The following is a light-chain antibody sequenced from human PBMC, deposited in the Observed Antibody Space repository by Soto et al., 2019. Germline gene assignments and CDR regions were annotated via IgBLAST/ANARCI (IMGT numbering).Light chain of an antibody. V-gene: IGKV3-20*01. CDR2: GAS. CDR1: QSVSSSY. J-gene: IGKJ5*01. Sequence: EIVLTQSPGTLSLSPGERATLSCRASQSVSSSYLAWYQQKPGQAPRLLIYGASSSATGIPDRVSGSGSGTDFTLTISRLEPEDFAVYYCQQYGSSPTFGQGTRLEIK. CDR3: QQYGSSPT.